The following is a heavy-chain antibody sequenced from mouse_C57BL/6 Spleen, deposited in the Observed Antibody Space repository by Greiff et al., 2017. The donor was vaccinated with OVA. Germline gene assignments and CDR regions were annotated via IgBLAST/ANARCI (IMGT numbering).Heavy chain of an antibody. CDR3: ARDSLGRYYYAMDY. CDR1: GYSITSGYY. J-gene: IGHJ4*01. D-gene: IGHD4-1*01. Sequence: EVQRVESGPGLVKPSQSLSLTCSVTGYSITSGYYWNWIRQFPGNKLEWMGYISYDGSNNYNPSLKNRISITRDTSKNQFFLKLNSVTTEDTATYYCARDSLGRYYYAMDYWGQGTSVTVSS. V-gene: IGHV3-6*01. CDR2: ISYDGSN.